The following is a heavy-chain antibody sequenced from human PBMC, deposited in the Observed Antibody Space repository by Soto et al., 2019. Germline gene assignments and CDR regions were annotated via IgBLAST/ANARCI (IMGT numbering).Heavy chain of an antibody. CDR1: GYTFTSYG. D-gene: IGHD3-3*01. CDR2: ISAYNGNT. V-gene: IGHV1-18*01. J-gene: IGHJ1*01. CDR3: FGDPSSRHRPLAY. Sequence: GASVKVSCKASGYTFTSYGISWLRQAPGQGLEWMGWISAYNGNTNYAQKLQGRVTMTTDTSTSTAYMELRSLRSDDTAVYYCFGDPSSRHRPLAYWGQGSLVPGSS.